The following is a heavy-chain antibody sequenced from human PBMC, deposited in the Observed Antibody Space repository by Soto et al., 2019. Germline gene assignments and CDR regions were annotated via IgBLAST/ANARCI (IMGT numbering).Heavy chain of an antibody. CDR2: IYYSGRT. V-gene: IGHV4-31*03. Sequence: PSETLSLTCPVSGGSISSGGYFWSWVRQHPGKGLEWIENIYYSGRTYYNPSLKSRVTISVDTSKNQFSLKLSSVTAADTAVYYCARVAREENPKVGSWYYFDYWGQGTRVTVSS. CDR3: ARVAREENPKVGSWYYFDY. CDR1: GGSISSGGYF. D-gene: IGHD6-13*01. J-gene: IGHJ4*02.